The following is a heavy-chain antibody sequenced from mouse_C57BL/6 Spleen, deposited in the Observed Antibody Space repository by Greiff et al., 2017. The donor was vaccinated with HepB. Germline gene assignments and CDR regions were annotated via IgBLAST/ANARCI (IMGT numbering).Heavy chain of an antibody. V-gene: IGHV1-26*01. CDR3: ARYLRGGYYAMDY. CDR1: GYTFTDYY. J-gene: IGHJ4*01. CDR2: INPNNGGT. Sequence: EVQLQQSGPELVKPGASVKISCKASGYTFTDYYMNWVKQSHGKSLEWIGDINPNNGGTSYNQKFKGKATLTVDKSSSTAYMELRSLTSEDSAVYYCARYLRGGYYAMDYWGQGTSVTVSS.